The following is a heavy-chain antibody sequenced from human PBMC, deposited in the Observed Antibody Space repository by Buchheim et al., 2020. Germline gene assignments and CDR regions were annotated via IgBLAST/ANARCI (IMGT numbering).Heavy chain of an antibody. CDR2: ISSSSSYT. CDR3: ASCQYSSSPFDY. CDR1: GFTFSDYY. D-gene: IGHD6-6*01. Sequence: QVQLVESGGGLVKPGGSLRLSCAASGFTFSDYYMSWIRQAPGKGLEWVSYISSSSSYTNYADSVKGRFTISREHAQNSLYLQMNSLRAEDTAVYYCASCQYSSSPFDYWGQGTL. V-gene: IGHV3-11*05. J-gene: IGHJ4*02.